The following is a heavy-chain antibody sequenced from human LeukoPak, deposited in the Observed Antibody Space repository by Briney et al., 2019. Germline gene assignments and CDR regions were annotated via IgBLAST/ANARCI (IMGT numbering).Heavy chain of an antibody. CDR3: ARVVLRLGELSFDY. CDR2: IYYSGST. V-gene: IGHV4-30-4*01. J-gene: IGHJ4*02. CDR1: GGSISSGDYY. Sequence: SQTLSLTCTVSGGSISSGDYYWSWIRQPPGKGLEWIGYIYYSGSTYYNPSLKSRVTTSVDTSKNQFSLKLSSVTAADTAVYYCARVVLRLGELSFDYWGQGTLVTVSS. D-gene: IGHD3-16*02.